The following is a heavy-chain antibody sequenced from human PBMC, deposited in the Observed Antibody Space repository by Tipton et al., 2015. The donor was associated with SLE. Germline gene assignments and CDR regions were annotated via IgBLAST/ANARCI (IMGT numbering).Heavy chain of an antibody. CDR2: IYYSGST. CDR3: ARAPRPSGPASHFDF. V-gene: IGHV4-31*03. J-gene: IGHJ4*01. Sequence: LRLSCTVSGGSISSGGYYWSWIRQHPGKGLEWIGYIYYSGSTYYTPSLESRVTMSVDTSNNQFFLSLSSVTAADTAIYYCARAPRPSGPASHFDFWGHGTLVTVSS. D-gene: IGHD1-26*01. CDR1: GGSISSGGYY.